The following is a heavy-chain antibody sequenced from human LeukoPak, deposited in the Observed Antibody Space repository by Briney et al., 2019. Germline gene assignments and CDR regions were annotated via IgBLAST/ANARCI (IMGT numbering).Heavy chain of an antibody. J-gene: IGHJ5*02. CDR1: GYTFTSYG. CDR3: ARDGYSGYDYWCDP. D-gene: IGHD5-12*01. Sequence: ASVKVSCKASGYTFTSYGISWVRQAPGQGLEWMGWINAYNGNTNYAQKLQGIVTMTTETSTSTAYMELRSLRSDDTAVYYCARDGYSGYDYWCDPWGQGTLVTVSS. V-gene: IGHV1-18*01. CDR2: INAYNGNT.